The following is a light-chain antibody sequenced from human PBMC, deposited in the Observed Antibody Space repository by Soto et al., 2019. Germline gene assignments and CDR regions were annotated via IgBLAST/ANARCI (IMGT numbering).Light chain of an antibody. J-gene: IGKJ5*01. V-gene: IGKV1-13*02. CDR3: QQCNSYPIT. CDR1: QGISSA. CDR2: DAS. Sequence: AIQLTPSPSSLSASVGDRVTITCRASQGISSALDWYQQKPGKAPKLLIYDASRWESGVPSRFSGSGSGTDFTHTISSLQPEDFATYYCQQCNSYPITFGQGTRLEIK.